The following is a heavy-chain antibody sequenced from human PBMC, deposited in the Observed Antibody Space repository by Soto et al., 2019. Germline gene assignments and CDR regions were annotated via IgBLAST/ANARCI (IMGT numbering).Heavy chain of an antibody. D-gene: IGHD3-10*01. Sequence: PGESLKISCKASGYSFTTYWIGWVRQMPGKGLEWMGIIYPGDSDTRYSPSFQGQVTISADKSISTAYLQWSSLKASDTAMYYCARLSSSRGGYFDYWGQGTLVTVSS. CDR1: GYSFTTYW. CDR3: ARLSSSRGGYFDY. CDR2: IYPGDSDT. V-gene: IGHV5-51*01. J-gene: IGHJ4*02.